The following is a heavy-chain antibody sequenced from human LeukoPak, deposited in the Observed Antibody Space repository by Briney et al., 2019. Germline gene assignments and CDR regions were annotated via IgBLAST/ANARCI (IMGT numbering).Heavy chain of an antibody. CDR2: IHGTLGST. CDR1: GGPIRNSY. V-gene: IGHV4-4*07. J-gene: IGHJ3*02. CDR3: ARIFDRDI. Sequence: SETLSLICTVSGGPIRNSYWSWVRHSAGTGMQWIGRIHGTLGSTNHNPSLKSRVVMSLDMSSNQFSLRLSAMSAADTATYYCARIFDRDIWGQGTLVTVSP. D-gene: IGHD3-3*01.